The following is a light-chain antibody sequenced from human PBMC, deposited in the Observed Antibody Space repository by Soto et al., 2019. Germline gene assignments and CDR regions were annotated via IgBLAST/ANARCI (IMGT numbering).Light chain of an antibody. Sequence: ETVLTQSPATLSVSPGERATLSCRASQHISSNLAWYQQKPGQAPRLLIYGASIRATDIPARFSGSGSGTDFTLTINSLQSEDFADYYCQHFNNWPLTFGGGTKVENK. CDR2: GAS. J-gene: IGKJ4*01. CDR1: QHISSN. V-gene: IGKV3D-15*01. CDR3: QHFNNWPLT.